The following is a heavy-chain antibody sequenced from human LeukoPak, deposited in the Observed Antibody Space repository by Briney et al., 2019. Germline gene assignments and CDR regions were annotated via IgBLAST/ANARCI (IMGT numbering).Heavy chain of an antibody. D-gene: IGHD1-26*01. J-gene: IGHJ4*02. CDR2: IAYDGSNK. CDR1: GFTFSSYG. Sequence: GGSLRLSCAASGFTFSSYGMHWVRQAPGKGLEWVAVIAYDGSNKYYADSVKGRFTISRDNSKNTLYLQMNSLRPEDTAVYYCVREVVGAIYFDYWGQGTLVTVSS. V-gene: IGHV3-30*19. CDR3: VREVVGAIYFDY.